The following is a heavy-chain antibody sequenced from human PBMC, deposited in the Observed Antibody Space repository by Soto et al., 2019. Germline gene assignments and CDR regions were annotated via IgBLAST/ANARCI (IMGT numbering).Heavy chain of an antibody. V-gene: IGHV3-74*01. CDR2: LNSDGSSG. Sequence: EVQLVESGGGLVQPGGSLRLSCVASGFTFNDYWMHWVRQAPGKGLVWVSRLNSDGSSGYYGDSMKGRFTISRDNAKNTLYLQINSLRDEDTAVDYCARGLKYKYGMDVWGHGNTGSVSS. CDR1: GFTFNDYW. D-gene: IGHD1-20*01. J-gene: IGHJ6*02. CDR3: ARGLKYKYGMDV.